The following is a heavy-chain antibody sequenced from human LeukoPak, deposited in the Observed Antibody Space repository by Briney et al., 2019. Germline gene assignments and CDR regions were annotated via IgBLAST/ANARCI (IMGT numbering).Heavy chain of an antibody. CDR1: GFTFSSYG. Sequence: GGSLRLSCAASGFTFSSYGMSWVRQAPGKGLEWVSSISTNSYIYYADSVKGRFTISRDNAKNSLYLQMNSLRAEDTAVYYCARGFDYWGQGTLVTVSS. V-gene: IGHV3-21*01. CDR2: ISTNSYI. CDR3: ARGFDY. J-gene: IGHJ4*02.